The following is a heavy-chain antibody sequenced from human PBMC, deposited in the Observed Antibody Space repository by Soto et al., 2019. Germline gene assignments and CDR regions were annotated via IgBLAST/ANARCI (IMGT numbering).Heavy chain of an antibody. J-gene: IGHJ4*02. CDR1: GSKFGDYG. CDR2: INWNGASA. D-gene: IGHD3-16*02. CDR3: ATDPEVTITLGGVIPGYFNY. V-gene: IGHV3-20*04. Sequence: GGSLRLSCAASGSKFGDYGMSWVRQVPGKGLEWVSGINWNGASAGYADSVKGRFTISRDNAKNSLYLQMNSLRAEDTALYYWATDPEVTITLGGVIPGYFNYWGQGTLVTVSS.